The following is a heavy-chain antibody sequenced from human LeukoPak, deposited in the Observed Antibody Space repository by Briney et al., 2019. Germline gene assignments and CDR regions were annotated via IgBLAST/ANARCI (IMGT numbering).Heavy chain of an antibody. CDR3: AKGGGGHCSGGFCSNFDY. D-gene: IGHD2-15*01. J-gene: IGHJ4*02. CDR1: GFTFTTYA. Sequence: GGSLRLSCAASGFTFTTYAVNWVRQAPGKGLEWVSGISASGGTTYYADSVKGRFTISRDNSKMTLYLQMNSLRGEDTALYYCAKGGGGHCSGGFCSNFDYWGQGALVTVSA. V-gene: IGHV3-23*01. CDR2: ISASGGTT.